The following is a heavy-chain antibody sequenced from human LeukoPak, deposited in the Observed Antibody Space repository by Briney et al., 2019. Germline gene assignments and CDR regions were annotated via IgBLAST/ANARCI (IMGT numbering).Heavy chain of an antibody. J-gene: IGHJ5*02. CDR1: GGSFSGYY. D-gene: IGHD3-3*01. CDR2: INHSGST. V-gene: IGHV4-34*01. Sequence: SESLSLTCAVYGGSFSGYYWSWIRQPPGKGLEWIGEINHSGSTNYNPSLKSRVTISVDTSKNQFSLKLSSVTAADTAVYYCARHPSGWFDPWGQGTLVTVSS. CDR3: ARHPSGWFDP.